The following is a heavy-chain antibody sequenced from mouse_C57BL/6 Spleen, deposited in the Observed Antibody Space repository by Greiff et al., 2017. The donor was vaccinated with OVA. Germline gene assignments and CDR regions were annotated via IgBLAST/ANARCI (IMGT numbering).Heavy chain of an antibody. J-gene: IGHJ3*01. V-gene: IGHV3-6*01. CDR3: ARGDLGGFAY. Sequence: DVQLQESGPGLVKPSQSLSLTCSVTGYSITSGYYWNWIRQFPGNKLEWMGYISYDGSNNYNPSLKNRISITRDTSKNQFFLKLNSVTTEDTATYYCARGDLGGFAYWGQGTLVTVSA. D-gene: IGHD3-1*01. CDR1: GYSITSGYY. CDR2: ISYDGSN.